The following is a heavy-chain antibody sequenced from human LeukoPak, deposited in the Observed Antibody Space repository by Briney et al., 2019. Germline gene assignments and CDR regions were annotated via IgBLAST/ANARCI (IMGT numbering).Heavy chain of an antibody. Sequence: PGGSLRLSCAASGFTFTTYSMNWVRQAPGKGLEWVSTISGSSRYIYFADSVRGRFTISRDNAKNSLYLQMNSLRAEDTAVYYCARRPNNGDYGNDYWGQGTLVTVSS. CDR2: ISGSSRYI. CDR1: GFTFTTYS. CDR3: ARRPNNGDYGNDY. D-gene: IGHD4-17*01. J-gene: IGHJ4*02. V-gene: IGHV3-21*01.